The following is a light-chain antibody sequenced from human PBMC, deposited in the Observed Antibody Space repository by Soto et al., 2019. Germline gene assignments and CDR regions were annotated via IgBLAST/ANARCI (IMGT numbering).Light chain of an antibody. CDR3: QQSYRFPKT. V-gene: IGKV1-39*01. CDR2: AAS. Sequence: DVQMTQSPSSLSASVVDSLTLTCRASQTVTSYLNWYQQKPGKAPKLLIYAASTLQSGVPSRFSGSGSGTEFTLTIISLQPEDFATYYCQQSYRFPKTFGRGTKVDI. CDR1: QTVTSY. J-gene: IGKJ1*01.